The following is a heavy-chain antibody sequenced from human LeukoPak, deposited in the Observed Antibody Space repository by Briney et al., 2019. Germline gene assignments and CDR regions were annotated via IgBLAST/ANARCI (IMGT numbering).Heavy chain of an antibody. Sequence: PGGSLRLSCTVSGFTVSSNPWSWVRQAPGKGLEWVSFIYSGGDTHYSDSVKGRFTISRDNSKNTLYLQMNSLRAEDTALYYCAKDFHGDFPYFFDYWGQGTLVTVSS. CDR3: AKDFHGDFPYFFDY. V-gene: IGHV3-53*01. J-gene: IGHJ4*02. CDR2: IYSGGDT. CDR1: GFTVSSNP.